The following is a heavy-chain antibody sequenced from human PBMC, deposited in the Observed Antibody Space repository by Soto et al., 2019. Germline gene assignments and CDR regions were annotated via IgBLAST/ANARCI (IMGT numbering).Heavy chain of an antibody. V-gene: IGHV4-59*01. Sequence: SETLSLTCTVSGGPISSYYWTWIRQPPGKGLEWIGYVYYTGNTNCNPSLKSRVAISADTSKNHFSLKLTSVTAADTVVYFCARLLYSSGSVTPVAQYDVDVWGQGTTVTVSS. CDR3: ARLLYSSGSVTPVAQYDVDV. J-gene: IGHJ6*02. D-gene: IGHD4-4*01. CDR1: GGPISSYY. CDR2: VYYTGNT.